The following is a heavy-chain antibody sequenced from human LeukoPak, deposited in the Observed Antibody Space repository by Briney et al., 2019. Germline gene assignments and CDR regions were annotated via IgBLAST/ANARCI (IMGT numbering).Heavy chain of an antibody. Sequence: PGRSLRLSCAASGFTFRSYSMNWVRQAPGKGLDRVSSISPSGSSTYNADSVRGRFTISRDNAKDAVYLQMNSLRGEDTAVYYCVRDFLGESGAGGCWGQGTLVTVSS. CDR1: GFTFRSYS. J-gene: IGHJ4*02. CDR2: ISPSGSST. CDR3: VRDFLGESGAGGC. D-gene: IGHD3-10*01. V-gene: IGHV3-21*01.